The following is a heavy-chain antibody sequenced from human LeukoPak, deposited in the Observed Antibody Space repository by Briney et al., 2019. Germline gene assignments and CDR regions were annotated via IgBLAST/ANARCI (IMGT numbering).Heavy chain of an antibody. CDR3: AKGNPFYDY. D-gene: IGHD5/OR15-5a*01. Sequence: SETLSLTCIVSGGSISNYHWSWIRQPPGKGPEWIGYIYYSGSSNYNPSLKSRVTISVDTSKNQFSLKLSSVTAADTAVYYCAKGNPFYDYWGQGTLVTVSS. V-gene: IGHV4-59*01. CDR1: GGSISNYH. J-gene: IGHJ4*02. CDR2: IYYSGSS.